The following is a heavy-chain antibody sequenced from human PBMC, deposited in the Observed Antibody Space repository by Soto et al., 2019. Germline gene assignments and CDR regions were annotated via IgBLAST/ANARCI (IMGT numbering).Heavy chain of an antibody. CDR2: IIPIFKTP. D-gene: IGHD1-26*01. J-gene: IGHJ4*02. Sequence: QVQLGQSGAEVKNPGSSVMVAGKAPVGTFCSSTFSWFRQASGQGLEWMGGIIPIFKTPPYARKCNGRVTITADESTSTAYMEMSSLSSEDTAVYYCAGGAYRGGSNIDYRGQGTLVIVYS. V-gene: IGHV1-69*01. CDR1: VGTFCSST. CDR3: AGGAYRGGSNIDY.